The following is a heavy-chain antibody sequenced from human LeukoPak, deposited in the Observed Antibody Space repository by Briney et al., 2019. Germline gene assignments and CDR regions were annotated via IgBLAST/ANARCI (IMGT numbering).Heavy chain of an antibody. CDR3: ARRSDSGSDDGEDYFDY. J-gene: IGHJ4*02. CDR1: GGSINSGTFY. V-gene: IGHV4-39*01. CDR2: MYYDGSS. Sequence: PSETLSLTCTVSGGSINSGTFYWGWIRQPPGKGLEWIGSMYYDGSSYYNPSLKSRVTTSVNTSKNQFSLKLTSVTAADTAVYFCARRSDSGSDDGEDYFDYWGQGTLVTVSS. D-gene: IGHD1-26*01.